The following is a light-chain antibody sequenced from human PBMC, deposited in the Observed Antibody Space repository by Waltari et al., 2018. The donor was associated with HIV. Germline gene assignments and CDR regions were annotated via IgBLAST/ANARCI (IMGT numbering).Light chain of an antibody. CDR1: QSVSIY. J-gene: IGKJ2*01. CDR2: DAS. CDR3: QQRSRWPPAYT. V-gene: IGKV3-11*01. Sequence: EIVLTQSPATLSLSPGERAPLSCRASQSVSIYLAWYQQKPGQPPRLLIYDASNRATAIPAGFSGSGSGTDVTLTISSREPEDFAVYYCQQRSRWPPAYTFGQGTKVGIK.